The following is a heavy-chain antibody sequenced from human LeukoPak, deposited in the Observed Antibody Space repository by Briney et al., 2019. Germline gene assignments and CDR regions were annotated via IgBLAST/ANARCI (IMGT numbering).Heavy chain of an antibody. CDR1: GGTFSIYA. CDR2: IIPILGIA. Sequence: ASVTVSCKASGGTFSIYAISWVRQAPGQGLEWMGRIIPILGIANYAQKFQGRVTITADKSTSTAYMELSSLRSEDTAVYYCARDPSSGWPHYFDYWGQGTLVTVSS. J-gene: IGHJ4*02. V-gene: IGHV1-69*04. D-gene: IGHD6-19*01. CDR3: ARDPSSGWPHYFDY.